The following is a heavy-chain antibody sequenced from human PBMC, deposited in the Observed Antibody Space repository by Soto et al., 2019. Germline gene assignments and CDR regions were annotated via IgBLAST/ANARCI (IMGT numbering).Heavy chain of an antibody. Sequence: SETLSLTCTVAGGSISSGGYSWNLIRHHPGQGLEWIGYIYSSGTTYYNPSLKSRLTISIDTSQNLFSLKLSSVTAADTAVYFCEREEAVRLERRFDSWGQGTLVTVSS. CDR3: EREEAVRLERRFDS. D-gene: IGHD6-6*01. CDR2: IYSSGTT. J-gene: IGHJ5*01. CDR1: GGSISSGGYS. V-gene: IGHV4-31*03.